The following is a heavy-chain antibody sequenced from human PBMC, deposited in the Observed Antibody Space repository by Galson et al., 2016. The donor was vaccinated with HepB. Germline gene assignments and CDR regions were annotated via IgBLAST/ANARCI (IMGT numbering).Heavy chain of an antibody. Sequence: SLRLSCAASGFTFDDYGMNWVRQAPGKGLEWVSGISGSGGRTYYADSVKGRFTNSRDNSKNTLYLQMKSLRAEDTAVYYCAKEVVRFLHGYGMDVWGQGTTVTVSS. CDR1: GFTFDDYG. CDR3: AKEVVRFLHGYGMDV. J-gene: IGHJ6*02. D-gene: IGHD3-3*01. V-gene: IGHV3-23*01. CDR2: ISGSGGRT.